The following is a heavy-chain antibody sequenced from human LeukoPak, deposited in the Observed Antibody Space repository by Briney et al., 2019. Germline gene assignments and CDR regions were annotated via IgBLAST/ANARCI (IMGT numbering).Heavy chain of an antibody. CDR3: ARDGNYYYGSGAFDI. V-gene: IGHV1-24*01. Sequence: ASVKVSCKVSGYTLTELSMHWVRQAPGKGLEWMGGFDPEDGETIYAQKFQGRVTMTEDTSTDTAYMELSSLRSDDTAVYYCARDGNYYYGSGAFDIWGQGTMVTVSS. CDR1: GYTLTELS. D-gene: IGHD3-10*01. CDR2: FDPEDGET. J-gene: IGHJ3*02.